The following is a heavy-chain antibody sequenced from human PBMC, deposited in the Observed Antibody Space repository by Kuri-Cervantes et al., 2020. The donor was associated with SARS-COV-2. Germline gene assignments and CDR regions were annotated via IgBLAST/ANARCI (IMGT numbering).Heavy chain of an antibody. Sequence: GGSLRLSCAASGVTVSSYEMNWVRQAPGKGLEWVSYISSSGSTIYYADSVKGRFTISRDNAKNSLYLQMNSLRAEDTAVYYCARRNLWFGELLNYYGMDVWGQGTTVTVSS. CDR3: ARRNLWFGELLNYYGMDV. J-gene: IGHJ6*02. CDR1: GVTVSSYE. D-gene: IGHD3-10*01. CDR2: ISSSGSTI. V-gene: IGHV3-48*03.